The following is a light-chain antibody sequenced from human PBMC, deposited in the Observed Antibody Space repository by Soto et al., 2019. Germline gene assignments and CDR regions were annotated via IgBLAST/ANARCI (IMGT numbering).Light chain of an antibody. J-gene: IGKJ1*01. V-gene: IGKV3-15*01. CDR1: QSVNSN. CDR2: GAS. CDR3: QQYSNWPPA. Sequence: EIVMTQSPATLSVSPGERATLSCRASQSVNSNLSWYQQKPGQAPRLLIHGASTRATGITARFSGSGSGTEFTLTISSLQSEDFAVYYCQQYSNWPPAFGQGDQGGIQT.